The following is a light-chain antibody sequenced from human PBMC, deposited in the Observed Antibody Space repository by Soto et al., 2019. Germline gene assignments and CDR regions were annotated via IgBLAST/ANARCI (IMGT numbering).Light chain of an antibody. V-gene: IGKV1-39*01. CDR3: QQSYGTPLT. CDR1: QSISNY. CDR2: AAS. Sequence: DMEMTQSLSSLSASVGDRVTITCRASQSISNYLNWYQHKPGKVPKLLIYAASSLQSGVPTRFSGSGSGTDFTLTINSLQPEDFATYYCQQSYGTPLTFGGGTKIEIK. J-gene: IGKJ4*01.